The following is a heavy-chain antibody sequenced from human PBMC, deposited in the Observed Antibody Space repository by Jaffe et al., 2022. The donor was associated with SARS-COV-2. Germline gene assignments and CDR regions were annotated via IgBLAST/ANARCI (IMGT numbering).Heavy chain of an antibody. CDR2: TKQDGFEK. CDR3: AREGGYEGSADY. J-gene: IGHJ4*02. CDR1: GFTFSIRSSYW. D-gene: IGHD5-12*01. V-gene: IGHV3-7*01. Sequence: EVQLVESGGGLVQPGGSLRLSCAVSGFTFSIRSSYWMSWVRQAPGKGLEWVANTKQDGFEKYYVDSVKGRFTISSDNAKNLLYLQMNSLRVEDTAVYYCAREGGYEGSADYWGQGTLVTVSS.